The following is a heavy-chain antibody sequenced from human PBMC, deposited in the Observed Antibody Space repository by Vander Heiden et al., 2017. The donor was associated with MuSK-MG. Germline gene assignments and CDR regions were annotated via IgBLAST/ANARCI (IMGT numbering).Heavy chain of an antibody. Sequence: QVQLQESGPGLVKPSETLSLTCTVSGGSISTYYWSWIRQPAGKGLEWIGRIHTSGSTNYNPSLKSRVTMSVDTSKNQFSLRLSSVTAADTAVYYCARVAISATDPYFDLWGRGTLVTVSS. J-gene: IGHJ2*01. CDR2: IHTSGST. CDR1: GGSISTYY. D-gene: IGHD3-3*01. CDR3: ARVAISATDPYFDL. V-gene: IGHV4-4*07.